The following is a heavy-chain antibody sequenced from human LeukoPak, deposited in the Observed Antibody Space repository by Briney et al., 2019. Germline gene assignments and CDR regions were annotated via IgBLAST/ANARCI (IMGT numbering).Heavy chain of an antibody. Sequence: GGSLRLSCAASGFTVSSSNYMNWVRQAPGKGLVWVSRINSDGSSTNYADSVKGRFTISRDNAKNTLYLQMNSLRAEDTAVYYCARDFWYFDLWGRGTLVTVSS. CDR1: GFTVSSSNY. J-gene: IGHJ2*01. CDR2: INSDGSST. CDR3: ARDFWYFDL. V-gene: IGHV3-74*01.